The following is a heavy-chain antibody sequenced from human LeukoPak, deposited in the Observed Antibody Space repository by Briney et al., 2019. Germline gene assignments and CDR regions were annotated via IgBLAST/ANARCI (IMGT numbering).Heavy chain of an antibody. CDR1: GFSISSNY. J-gene: IGHJ1*01. D-gene: IGHD2-21*02. V-gene: IGHV3-53*01. CDR2: IYSGGST. Sequence: VGSLRLSCAASGFSISSNYMSWVRQAPRKGLEWVSVIYSGGSTYYADSVKGRFTISRDNSKNTLYLQMKSLRAEDTAVYYCARTDETAPAEDFQHWGQGTLVTVSS. CDR3: ARTDETAPAEDFQH.